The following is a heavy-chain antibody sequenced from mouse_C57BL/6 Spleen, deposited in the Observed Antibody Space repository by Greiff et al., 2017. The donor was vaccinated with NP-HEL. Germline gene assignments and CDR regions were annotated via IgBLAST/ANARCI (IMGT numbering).Heavy chain of an antibody. CDR3: ARRDYYGSSPLGFDY. J-gene: IGHJ2*01. V-gene: IGHV1-4*01. CDR2: INPSSGYT. CDR1: GYTFTSYT. D-gene: IGHD1-1*01. Sequence: VQLQQSGAELARPGASVKMSCKASGYTFTSYTMHWVKQRPGQGLEWIGYINPSSGYTKYNQKFKDKATLTADKSSSTAYMQLSSLTSEDSAVYYWARRDYYGSSPLGFDYWGQGTTLTVSS.